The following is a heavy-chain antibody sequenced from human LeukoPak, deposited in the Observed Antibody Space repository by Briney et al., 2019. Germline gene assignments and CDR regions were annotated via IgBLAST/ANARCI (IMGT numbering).Heavy chain of an antibody. CDR3: ARQYGGDAFDI. CDR2: INHSGST. CDR1: GGSFSGYY. J-gene: IGHJ3*02. D-gene: IGHD3-16*01. V-gene: IGHV4-34*01. Sequence: SETLSLTCAVYGGSFSGYYWSWIRQPPGKGLEWIGEINHSGSTNYNPSLKSRVTISVDTSKNQFSLKLSSVTAADTAVYYCARQYGGDAFDIWGQGTMVTVSS.